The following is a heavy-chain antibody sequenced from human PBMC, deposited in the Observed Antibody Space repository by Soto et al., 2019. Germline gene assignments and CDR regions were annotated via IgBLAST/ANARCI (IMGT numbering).Heavy chain of an antibody. CDR2: IYNSGRY. J-gene: IGHJ6*02. Sequence: PSETLSLTCTVSGGFIWGWIRQSPDKGLEWIGYIYNSGRYNYNPSLKSRVTISVDTSKNQFSLKLSSVTAADTAVYYCARAGTTGPYYYGMDVWGQGTTVTVSS. CDR1: GGFI. V-gene: IGHV4-59*01. D-gene: IGHD4-4*01. CDR3: ARAGTTGPYYYGMDV.